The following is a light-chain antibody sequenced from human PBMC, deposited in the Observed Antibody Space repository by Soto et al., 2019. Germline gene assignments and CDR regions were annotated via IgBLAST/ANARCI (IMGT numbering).Light chain of an antibody. V-gene: IGKV3-20*01. CDR2: GAS. CDR1: QSVGSSY. J-gene: IGKJ1*01. CDR3: QQYGSSPST. Sequence: EIVLTQSPGTLSLSPGESATLSCRASQSVGSSYLAWYRQKPGQAPRLLIYGASSRATGIPDRFSGGGSGNDFTLPISRLEPEDFAGYYCQQYGSSPSTFGQGTKVEI.